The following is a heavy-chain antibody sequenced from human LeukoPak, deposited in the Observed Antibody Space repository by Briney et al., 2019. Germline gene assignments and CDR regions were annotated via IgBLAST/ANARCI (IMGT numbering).Heavy chain of an antibody. CDR2: IYSGGST. Sequence: GGSLRLSCAASGFTASSNYMSWVRQAPGKGLEWVSVIYSGGSTYYADSVKGRFTISRDNSKNTLYLQMNSLRAEDTAVYYCARDPAADRDYWGQGTLVTVSS. D-gene: IGHD6-13*01. V-gene: IGHV3-66*01. CDR3: ARDPAADRDY. J-gene: IGHJ4*02. CDR1: GFTASSNY.